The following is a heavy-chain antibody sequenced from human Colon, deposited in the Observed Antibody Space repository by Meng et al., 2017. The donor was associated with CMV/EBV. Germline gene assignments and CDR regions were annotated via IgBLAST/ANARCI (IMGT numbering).Heavy chain of an antibody. J-gene: IGHJ4*02. V-gene: IGHV1-2*02. CDR1: DYTFSDYY. D-gene: IGHD6-19*01. CDR3: VRSSGWSLFDY. CDR2: IRSDGSAT. Sequence: QGEVLACGEGVKGPGAPGTVSCKTSDYTFSDYYMHWVRQAPGQGLEWMGWIRSDGSATNYAQKFRGRVTMTRDASVSTAYMELSGLTSDDTAVYFCVRSSGWSLFDYWGPGALVTVSS.